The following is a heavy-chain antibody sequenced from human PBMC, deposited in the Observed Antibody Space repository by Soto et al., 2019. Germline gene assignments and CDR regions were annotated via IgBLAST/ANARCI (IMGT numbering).Heavy chain of an antibody. D-gene: IGHD6-19*01. CDR1: GDSISSSDHY. CDR3: ARREQWLAGHFDY. CDR2: LYYTGST. Sequence: QLQLQESGPGLVTPSETLSLTCTVSGDSISSSDHYWGWIRQPPGKGLEWIGSLYYTGSTYYNPSLKSRVTMSVDTSKNQFSLKVRSVTAADTAVYYCARREQWLAGHFDYWGQGTLVTVSS. V-gene: IGHV4-39*01. J-gene: IGHJ4*02.